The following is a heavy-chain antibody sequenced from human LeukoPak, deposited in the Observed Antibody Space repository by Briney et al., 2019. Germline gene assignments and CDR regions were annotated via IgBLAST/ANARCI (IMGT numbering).Heavy chain of an antibody. CDR1: GFTFTSSA. CDR3: AAGTVAVTGLRAFDI. J-gene: IGHJ3*02. Sequence: GASVKVSCKASGFTFTSSAMQWVRQARGQRLEWIGWIVVGSGNTNYAQKFLKRVTITRDMSTGTAYMELSSLRSEDTAVYYCAAGTVAVTGLRAFDIWGQGTMVSVSS. D-gene: IGHD6-19*01. CDR2: IVVGSGNT. V-gene: IGHV1-58*02.